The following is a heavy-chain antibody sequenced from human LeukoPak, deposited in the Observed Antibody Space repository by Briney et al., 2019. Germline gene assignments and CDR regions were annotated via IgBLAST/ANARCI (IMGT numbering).Heavy chain of an antibody. CDR1: GYTFTSYG. V-gene: IGHV1-18*01. D-gene: IGHD3-10*01. CDR2: ISAYNGNT. CDR3: ARDLAWGSGDLGTYYYNWLDA. Sequence: ASVKVSCKASGYTFTSYGISWVRQAPGQGLEWMGWISAYNGNTNYAQKLQGRVTMTTDTSTSTAYMELRSLRSDDTAVYYCARDLAWGSGDLGTYYYNWLDAWGQGTLVSVSS. J-gene: IGHJ5*02.